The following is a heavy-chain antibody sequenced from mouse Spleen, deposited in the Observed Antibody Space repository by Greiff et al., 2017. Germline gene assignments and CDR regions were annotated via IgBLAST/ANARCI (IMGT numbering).Heavy chain of an antibody. CDR3: ARQNGDYDYYAMDY. CDR1: GFSLTSYG. D-gene: IGHD2-13*01. V-gene: IGHV2-6-1*01. J-gene: IGHJ4*01. Sequence: VQLPQSGPGLVAPSQSLSITCTISGFSLTSYGVPWVRQPPGKGLEWLVVIWSDGSTTYNSALKSRLSISKDNSKSQVFLKVNSLQDDDTAMYYCARQNGDYDYYAMDYWGQGTSVTVSS. CDR2: IWSDGST.